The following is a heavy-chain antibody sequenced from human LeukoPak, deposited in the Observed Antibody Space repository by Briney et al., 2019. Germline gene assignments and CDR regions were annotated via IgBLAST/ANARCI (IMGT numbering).Heavy chain of an antibody. CDR2: IRYDGSNK. J-gene: IGHJ4*02. V-gene: IGHV3-30*02. CDR3: AKGCSSTSCYAY. Sequence: GGSLRPSCAASGFTFSSYGMHWVRQAPGKGLEWVAFIRYDGSNKYYADSVKGRFTISRDNSKNTLYLQMNSLRAEDTAVYYCAKGCSSTSCYAYWGQGTLVTVSS. D-gene: IGHD2-2*01. CDR1: GFTFSSYG.